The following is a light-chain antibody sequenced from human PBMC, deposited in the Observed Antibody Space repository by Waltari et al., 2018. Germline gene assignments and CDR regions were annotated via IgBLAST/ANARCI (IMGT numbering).Light chain of an antibody. CDR2: DNN. J-gene: IGLJ3*02. CDR3: GTWDSSLSAGV. V-gene: IGLV1-51*01. Sequence: QSVLTQPPSVSAAPRQKVPISRPGTTSNPANNYFSWYPPVPGTAPKLLIYDNNQRPSGIPDRFSGSKSGTSATLGITGLQTGDEADYYCGTWDSSLSAGVFGGGTKVTV. CDR1: TSNPANNY.